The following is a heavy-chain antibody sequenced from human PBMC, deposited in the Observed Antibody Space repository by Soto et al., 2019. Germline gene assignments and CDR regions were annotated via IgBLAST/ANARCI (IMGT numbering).Heavy chain of an antibody. D-gene: IGHD1-26*01. J-gene: IGHJ4*02. CDR2: INPSGGST. V-gene: IGHV1-46*01. CDR1: GYTFTSYY. Sequence: SVKVSCKASGYTFTSYYMHWVRQAPGQGLEWMGIINPSGGSTSYAQKFQGRVTMTRDTSTSTVYMELSSLRSEDTAVYYCARDSHIVGATSNFDYWGQGTLVTVS. CDR3: ARDSHIVGATSNFDY.